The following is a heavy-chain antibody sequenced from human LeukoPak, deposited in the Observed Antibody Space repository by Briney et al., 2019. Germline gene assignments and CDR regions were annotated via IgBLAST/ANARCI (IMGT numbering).Heavy chain of an antibody. J-gene: IGHJ5*02. CDR1: GYSFTSYW. CDR3: ARQWYYYDSSGYYLGDWFDP. V-gene: IGHV5-51*01. CDR2: IYPGDSDT. Sequence: GESLKISCKVSGYSFTSYWIGWVRQMLGKGLEWMGIIYPGDSDTRYSPSFQGQVTISADKSISTAYLQWSSLKASDTAMYYCARQWYYYDSSGYYLGDWFDPWGQGTLVTVSS. D-gene: IGHD3-22*01.